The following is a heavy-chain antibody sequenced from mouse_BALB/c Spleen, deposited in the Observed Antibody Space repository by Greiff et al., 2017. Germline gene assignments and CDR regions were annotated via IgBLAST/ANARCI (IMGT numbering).Heavy chain of an antibody. CDR1: GFSLTSYG. D-gene: IGHD2-3*01. V-gene: IGHV2-2*02. CDR3: ARNDDGYYWFAY. Sequence: VQLVESGPGLVQPSQSLSITCTVSGFSLTSYGVHWVRQSPGKGLEWLGVIWRGGSTDYNAAFISRLSISKDNSKSQVFFKMNSLQANDTAIHYCARNDDGYYWFAYWGQGTLVTVSA. J-gene: IGHJ3*01. CDR2: IWRGGST.